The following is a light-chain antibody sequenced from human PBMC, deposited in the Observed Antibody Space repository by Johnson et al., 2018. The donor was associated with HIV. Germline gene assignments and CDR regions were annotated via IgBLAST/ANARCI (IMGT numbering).Light chain of an antibody. CDR2: ENN. J-gene: IGLJ1*01. CDR3: GTGDSSLSAGV. CDR1: SSNIGNNY. V-gene: IGLV1-51*02. Sequence: QSVLTQPPSVSAAPGHKVTISCSGSSSNIGNNYVSWYQQLPGTAPKLLIYENNKRPSGIPDRFSGSKSGTSATLGITGLQTGDEADYYCGTGDSSLSAGVFGTGTKVTVL.